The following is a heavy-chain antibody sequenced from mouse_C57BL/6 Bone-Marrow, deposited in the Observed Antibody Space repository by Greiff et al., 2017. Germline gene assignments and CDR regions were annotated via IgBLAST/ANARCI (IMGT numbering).Heavy chain of an antibody. J-gene: IGHJ4*01. V-gene: IGHV1-18*01. Sequence: EVQRVESGPELVKPGASVKIPCKASGYTFTDYNMDWVKQSHGKSLEWIGDINPNNGGTIYNQKFKGKATLTVDKSSSTAYMELRSLTSEDTAVYYCARYSEAMDYWGQGTSVTVSS. CDR1: GYTFTDYN. CDR2: INPNNGGT. CDR3: ARYSEAMDY.